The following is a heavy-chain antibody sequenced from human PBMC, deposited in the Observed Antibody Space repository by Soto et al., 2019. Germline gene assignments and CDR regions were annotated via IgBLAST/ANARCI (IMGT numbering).Heavy chain of an antibody. CDR1: GFTFSSYS. V-gene: IGHV3-21*01. Sequence: EVQLVESGGGLVKPGGSLRLSCAASGFTFSSYSMNWVRQAPGKGLEWVSSISSSSSYIYYVDSVKGRFTISRDNAKNSLDLQMNSLRAEDTAVYYCARVSRGGGYVEYYFDYWGQGTLVTVSS. J-gene: IGHJ4*02. CDR3: ARVSRGGGYVEYYFDY. CDR2: ISSSSSYI. D-gene: IGHD5-12*01.